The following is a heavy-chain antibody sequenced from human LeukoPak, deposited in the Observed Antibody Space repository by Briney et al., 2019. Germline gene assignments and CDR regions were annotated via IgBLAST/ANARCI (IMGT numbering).Heavy chain of an antibody. Sequence: GESLEISCKGSGYSFTSYWIGWVRQMPGKGLEWMGIIYPGDSDTRYSPSFQGQVAISADKSISTAYLQWSSLKASDTAMYYCARDSSSWYKNWFDPWGQGTLVTVSS. D-gene: IGHD6-13*01. CDR1: GYSFTSYW. V-gene: IGHV5-51*01. J-gene: IGHJ5*02. CDR2: IYPGDSDT. CDR3: ARDSSSWYKNWFDP.